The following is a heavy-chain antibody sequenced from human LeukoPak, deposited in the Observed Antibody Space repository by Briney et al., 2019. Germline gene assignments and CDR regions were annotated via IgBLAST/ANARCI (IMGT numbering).Heavy chain of an antibody. J-gene: IGHJ4*02. D-gene: IGHD2-2*02. Sequence: ASVKVSCKASGDTFTSYGISWVRQSPGQGLEWMGWISAYNGNTNYAQKLQGRVTMTTDTSTSTAYMELRSLRSDDTAVYYCARGPLMRGYCSSTSCYMPYWGQGTLVTVSS. CDR3: ARGPLMRGYCSSTSCYMPY. V-gene: IGHV1-18*01. CDR1: GDTFTSYG. CDR2: ISAYNGNT.